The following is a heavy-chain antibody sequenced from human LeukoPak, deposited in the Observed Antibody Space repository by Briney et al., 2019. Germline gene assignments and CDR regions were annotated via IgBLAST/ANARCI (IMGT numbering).Heavy chain of an antibody. V-gene: IGHV1-2*02. CDR3: ARGIAAPGARWFDP. D-gene: IGHD6-13*01. J-gene: IGHJ5*02. CDR2: IDPNSGGT. Sequence: ASVTVSCKAFGYTLTAYWIHWVRQAPGQGLEWMGWIDPNSGGTNYAQNFKGRVTLTRDTSISTVYMEMSRLISDDTAVYYCARGIAAPGARWFDPWGQGTLVTVSS. CDR1: GYTLTAYW.